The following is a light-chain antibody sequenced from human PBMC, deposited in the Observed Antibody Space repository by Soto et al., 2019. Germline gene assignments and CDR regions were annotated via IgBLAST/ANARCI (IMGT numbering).Light chain of an antibody. CDR1: SSNIGNNY. CDR3: GAWDSSLSAWV. Sequence: QSVLTQPPSVSAAPGQKVTISCSGSSSNIGNNYVSWYQQLPGTAPKLLIYDNNKRPSGIRDRFSGSKSGTSGTLGITGLQTGDEADYYCGAWDSSLSAWVFGGGTKLTVL. V-gene: IGLV1-51*01. J-gene: IGLJ3*02. CDR2: DNN.